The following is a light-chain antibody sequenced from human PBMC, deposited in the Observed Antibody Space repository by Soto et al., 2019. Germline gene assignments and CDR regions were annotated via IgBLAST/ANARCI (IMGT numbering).Light chain of an antibody. V-gene: IGLV2-14*01. CDR1: SSDVGLYDY. Sequence: QSFLTQPGSVSGSPGRSITISCNGTSSDVGLYDYVSWYQQHPGKAPQLMIYAVSNRPSGVSNRFSASKSGNTASLFISGLQAEDEADYYCSSYTSDSSYVFGSGTKVTVL. CDR2: AVS. CDR3: SSYTSDSSYV. J-gene: IGLJ1*01.